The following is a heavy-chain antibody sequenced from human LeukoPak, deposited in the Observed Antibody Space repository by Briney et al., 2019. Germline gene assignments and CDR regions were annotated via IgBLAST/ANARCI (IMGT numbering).Heavy chain of an antibody. CDR1: GFTVNTNY. J-gene: IGHJ4*02. D-gene: IGHD6-13*01. CDR2: IYSGGST. V-gene: IGHV3-53*01. CDR3: ARASSNSWYNYFDF. Sequence: GGSLRLSCAGSGFTVNTNYMSWVRQAPGKGLEWVSLIYSGGSTYYTDSVKGRFTISRDKSKNTLYLQINSLRAEDTAVYYCARASSNSWYNYFDFWGQGTLVTVSS.